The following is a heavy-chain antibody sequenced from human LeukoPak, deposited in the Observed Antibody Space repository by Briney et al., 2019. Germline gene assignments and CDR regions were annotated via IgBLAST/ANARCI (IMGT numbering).Heavy chain of an antibody. D-gene: IGHD1-20*01. J-gene: IGHJ4*02. V-gene: IGHV3-23*01. Sequence: GGSLRLSCAASGFTFSSYAMSWVRQAPGKGLEWVSAISGSGGSTYYADSVKGRFTISRDNSKNTLYLQMNSLRAEDTAVYYCARDKGLNWPNFYYFDYWGQGTLVTVSS. CDR3: ARDKGLNWPNFYYFDY. CDR2: ISGSGGST. CDR1: GFTFSSYA.